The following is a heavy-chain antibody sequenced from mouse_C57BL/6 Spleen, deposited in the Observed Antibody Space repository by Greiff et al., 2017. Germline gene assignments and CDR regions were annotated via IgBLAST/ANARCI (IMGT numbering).Heavy chain of an antibody. CDR3: ARSDGNYLYYYAMDY. Sequence: VQLKQSGAELVKPGASVKLSCTASGFNIKDYYMHWVKQRTEQGLEWIGRIDPEDGETKYAPKFQGKATITADTSSNTAYLQLSSLTSDDTAVYYCARSDGNYLYYYAMDYWGQGTSVTVSS. J-gene: IGHJ4*01. D-gene: IGHD2-1*01. CDR1: GFNIKDYY. CDR2: IDPEDGET. V-gene: IGHV14-2*01.